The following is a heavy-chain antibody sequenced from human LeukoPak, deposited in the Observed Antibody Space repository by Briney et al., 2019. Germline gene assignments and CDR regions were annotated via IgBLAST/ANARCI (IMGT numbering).Heavy chain of an antibody. D-gene: IGHD3-22*01. CDR3: ARGPARYYDSSGYYYDGAFDI. V-gene: IGHV4-34*01. J-gene: IGHJ3*02. Sequence: SSETLSLTCAVYGGSFSGYYWSWIRQPPGKGLEWIGEINHSGSTNYNPSLKSRVTISVDTSKNQFSLKLSSVTAADTAVYYCARGPARYYDSSGYYYDGAFDIWGQGTMVTVSS. CDR2: INHSGST. CDR1: GGSFSGYY.